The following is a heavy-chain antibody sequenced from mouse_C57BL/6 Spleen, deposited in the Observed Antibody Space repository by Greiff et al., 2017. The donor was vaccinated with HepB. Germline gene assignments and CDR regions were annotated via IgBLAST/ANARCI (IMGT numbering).Heavy chain of an antibody. Sequence: VQLQQSGAELVRPGTSVKVSCKASGYAFTNYLIEWVKQRPGQGLEWIGVINPGSGGTNYNEKFKGKATLTADKSSSTAYMQRSSLTSEDSAVYFCARGGYDYDGFAYWGQGTLVTVSA. CDR2: INPGSGGT. V-gene: IGHV1-54*01. D-gene: IGHD2-4*01. J-gene: IGHJ3*01. CDR1: GYAFTNYL. CDR3: ARGGYDYDGFAY.